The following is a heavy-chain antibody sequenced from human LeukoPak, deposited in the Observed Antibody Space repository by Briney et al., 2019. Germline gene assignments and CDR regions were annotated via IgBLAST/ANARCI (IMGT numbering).Heavy chain of an antibody. J-gene: IGHJ6*03. Sequence: GGSLRLSCAASGFIFGRDSMNWVRQAPGRGLEWVAFIRYDGSNKYYADSVKGRFTISRDNSKNTLYLQMNSLRAEDTAVYYCAKGRWSSTSFLYYYMDVWGKGTTVTVSS. CDR2: IRYDGSNK. CDR1: GFIFGRDS. V-gene: IGHV3-30*02. D-gene: IGHD6-13*01. CDR3: AKGRWSSTSFLYYYMDV.